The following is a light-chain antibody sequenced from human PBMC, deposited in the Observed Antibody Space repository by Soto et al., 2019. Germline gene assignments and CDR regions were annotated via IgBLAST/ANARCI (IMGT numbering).Light chain of an antibody. V-gene: IGLV1-40*01. CDR3: QSYDNSLSGYV. CDR1: SSNIGAGYD. Sequence: QSVLTQPPSVSGAPGQRVTISCTGSSSNIGAGYDVHWYQQLPGTAPKLLIYGNNNRPSGVPDRFSGSKSGNSASLAITGLQAEDEADYYCQSYDNSLSGYVFGTGTKLTVL. J-gene: IGLJ1*01. CDR2: GNN.